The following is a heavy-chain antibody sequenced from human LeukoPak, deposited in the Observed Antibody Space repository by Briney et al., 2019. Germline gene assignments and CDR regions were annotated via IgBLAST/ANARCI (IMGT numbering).Heavy chain of an antibody. CDR2: ISYDGTKK. J-gene: IGHJ4*02. Sequence: GGSLRLSCAASGFTFSNAWMNWVRQAPGKGLEWVAVISYDGTKKYFADFVKGRFTISRDTSKNTLYLQMNSLRAEDTAVYYCARAPGGSSWYYFDYWGQGTLVTVSS. CDR1: GFTFSNAW. CDR3: ARAPGGSSWYYFDY. V-gene: IGHV3-30-3*01. D-gene: IGHD6-13*01.